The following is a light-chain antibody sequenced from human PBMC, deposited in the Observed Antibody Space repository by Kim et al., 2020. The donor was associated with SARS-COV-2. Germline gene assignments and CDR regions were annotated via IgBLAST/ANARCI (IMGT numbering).Light chain of an antibody. Sequence: DIVMTQSPDFLAVSLGERATINCKSSQSVLYSFNNKNCLAWYQQKPGQPPKVLIYWASTRESGVPDRFSGSGSGTDFTLTISNLQAEDVAVYYCQQCYDTPPYTFGQGTKLEIK. CDR2: WAS. CDR1: QSVLYSFNNKNC. CDR3: QQCYDTPPYT. V-gene: IGKV4-1*01. J-gene: IGKJ2*01.